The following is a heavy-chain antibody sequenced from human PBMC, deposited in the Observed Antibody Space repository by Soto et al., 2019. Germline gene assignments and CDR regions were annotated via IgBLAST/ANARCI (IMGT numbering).Heavy chain of an antibody. CDR3: ARDGLDRGTYYYYYMDV. CDR2: IWYDGSNK. D-gene: IGHD3-16*01. Sequence: QVQLVESGGGVVQPGRSLRLSCAASGFTFSSYGMHWVRQAPGKGLEWVAVIWYDGSNKYYADSVKGRFTISRDNSKNTLYLQMNSLRAEDTAVYYCARDGLDRGTYYYYYMDVWGKGTTVTVSS. V-gene: IGHV3-33*01. J-gene: IGHJ6*03. CDR1: GFTFSSYG.